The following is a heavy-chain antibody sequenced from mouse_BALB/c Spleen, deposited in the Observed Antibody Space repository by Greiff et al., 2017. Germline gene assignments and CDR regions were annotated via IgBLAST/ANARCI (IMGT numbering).Heavy chain of an antibody. V-gene: IGHV5-4*02. CDR2: ISDGGSYT. D-gene: IGHD2-3*01. Sequence: EVMLVESGGGLVKPGGSLKLSCAASGFTFSDYYMYWVRQTPEKRLEWVATISDGGSYTYYPDSVKGRFTISRDNAKNNLYLQMSSLKSEDTAMYYCARDDDGYYPAWFAYWGQGTLVTVSA. CDR1: GFTFSDYY. CDR3: ARDDDGYYPAWFAY. J-gene: IGHJ3*01.